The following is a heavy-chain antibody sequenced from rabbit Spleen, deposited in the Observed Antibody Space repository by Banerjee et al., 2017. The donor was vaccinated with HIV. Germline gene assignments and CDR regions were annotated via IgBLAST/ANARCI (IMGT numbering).Heavy chain of an antibody. D-gene: IGHD1-1*01. V-gene: IGHV1S40*01. Sequence: LVESGGGLVKPGASLTLTCKASGFDFSSGYDMCWVRQAPGKGLEWIACINVVTGKAVYATWAQGRFTFSKTSSTTVTLQMTSLTAADTATYFCARDLVAVIGWNFSLWGPGTLVTVS. CDR2: INVVTGKA. J-gene: IGHJ4*01. CDR1: GFDFSSGYD. CDR3: ARDLVAVIGWNFSL.